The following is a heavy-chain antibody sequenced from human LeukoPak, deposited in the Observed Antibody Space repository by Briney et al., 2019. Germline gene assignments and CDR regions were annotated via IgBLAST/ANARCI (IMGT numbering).Heavy chain of an antibody. Sequence: GASVKVSCKASGYTFTSYDINWVRQAPGQGLEWMGGIIPIFGTANYAQKFQGRVTITADESTSTAYMELSSLRSEDTAVYYCARADPYDFWSGYSDHNWFDPWGQGTLVTVSS. V-gene: IGHV1-69*13. J-gene: IGHJ5*02. CDR3: ARADPYDFWSGYSDHNWFDP. CDR1: GYTFTSYD. CDR2: IIPIFGTA. D-gene: IGHD3-3*01.